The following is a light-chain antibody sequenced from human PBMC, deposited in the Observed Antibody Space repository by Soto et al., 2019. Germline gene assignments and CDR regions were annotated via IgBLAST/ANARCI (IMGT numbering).Light chain of an antibody. CDR3: ISYTGSSTSYV. Sequence: QSVVTQPASVSGSPGQSITISCSGTSSDVGSYDHVAWYQQLPGKTPKLMIYEVSNRPSGVSSRFSGSKSGNTASLTISGLQSEDEADYYCISYTGSSTSYVFGSGTKVTV. CDR1: SSDVGSYDH. CDR2: EVS. J-gene: IGLJ1*01. V-gene: IGLV2-14*01.